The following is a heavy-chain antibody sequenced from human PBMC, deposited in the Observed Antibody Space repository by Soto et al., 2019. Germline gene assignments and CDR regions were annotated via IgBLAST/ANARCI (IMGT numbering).Heavy chain of an antibody. V-gene: IGHV3-23*01. J-gene: IGHJ6*02. CDR1: GFNFSTSA. CDR3: AKDRCEIFCVYYYAMDV. CDR2: ISGSSSGT. Sequence: GGSLRLSCEASGFNFSTSAKCWVRKAQGQGLEWVSGISGSSSGTYYTDSVKGRFTISRDNSKNTVYLQMNSLRGEDTAVYYCAKDRCEIFCVYYYAMDVWGQGTAVTVSS.